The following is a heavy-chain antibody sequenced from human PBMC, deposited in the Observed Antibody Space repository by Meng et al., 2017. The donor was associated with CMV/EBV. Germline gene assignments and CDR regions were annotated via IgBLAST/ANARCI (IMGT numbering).Heavy chain of an antibody. CDR1: GFTFSTYA. D-gene: IGHD3-3*01. Sequence: GGSLRLSCAASGFTFSTYAMHWVRLVPGKGLEWVAVVSSDGANKYYGDSVKGRFTISRDNSKNTLYLQMNSLRTEDTALYYCARDPYYDFWVEGSNGMDVWGQGTTVTVSS. CDR3: ARDPYYDFWVEGSNGMDV. J-gene: IGHJ6*02. CDR2: VSSDGANK. V-gene: IGHV3-30-3*01.